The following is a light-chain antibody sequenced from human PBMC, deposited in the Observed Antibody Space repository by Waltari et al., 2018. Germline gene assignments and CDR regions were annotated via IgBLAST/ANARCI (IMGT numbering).Light chain of an antibody. CDR2: QVS. V-gene: IGKV2-30*01. CDR1: QSLLYRDGNTY. CDR3: MQGTQWPGT. J-gene: IGKJ1*01. Sequence: DVVMTQSPLSLAATLGQPASISCRLSQSLLYRDGNTYLNWFHQRPGQSPRRLIYQVSNRDSGVPNRFSGSGSGTDFTLTISRVEAEDVGIFFCMQGTQWPGTFGQGTKVEIK.